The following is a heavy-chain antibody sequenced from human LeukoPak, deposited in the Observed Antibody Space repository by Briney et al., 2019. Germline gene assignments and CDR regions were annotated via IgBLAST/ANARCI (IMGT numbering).Heavy chain of an antibody. CDR1: GGSTSSSSYN. CDR2: IYYSGST. CDR3: AREGISYDSSGYWAFDI. Sequence: SETLSLTCTVSGGSTSSSSYNWGWIRQPPGKGLEWIASIYYSGSTYYNPSLKSRVTISVDTSKNQFSLKLSSVTPEDTAVYYCAREGISYDSSGYWAFDIWGQGTMVTVSS. J-gene: IGHJ3*02. V-gene: IGHV4-39*02. D-gene: IGHD3-22*01.